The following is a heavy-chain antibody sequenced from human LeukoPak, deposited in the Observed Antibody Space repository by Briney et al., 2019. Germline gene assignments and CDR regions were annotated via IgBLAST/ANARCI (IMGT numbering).Heavy chain of an antibody. V-gene: IGHV3-7*01. CDR3: ARDPYCSSTSCYFYYYYMDV. Sequence: PGGSLRLSCAASGFTFSSYWMSWVRQAPGEGLGWVANIKQDGSEKYYVDSVKGRFTISRDNAKNSLYLQMDSLRAEDTAVYYCARDPYCSSTSCYFYYYYMDVWGKGTTVTVSS. D-gene: IGHD2-2*01. CDR1: GFTFSSYW. CDR2: IKQDGSEK. J-gene: IGHJ6*03.